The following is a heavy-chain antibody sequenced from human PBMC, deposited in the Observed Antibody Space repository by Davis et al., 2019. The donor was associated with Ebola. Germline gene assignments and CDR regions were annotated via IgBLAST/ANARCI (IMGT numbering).Heavy chain of an antibody. V-gene: IGHV3-48*02. CDR3: ASRVEMATIRDDAFDI. CDR1: GFTFSSYS. J-gene: IGHJ3*02. Sequence: GESLKISCAASGFTFSSYSMNWVRQAPGKGLEWVSYISSSSSTIYYADSVKGRFTISRDNAKNSLYLQMNSLRDEDTAVYYCASRVEMATIRDDAFDIWGQGTMVTVSS. CDR2: ISSSSSTI. D-gene: IGHD5-24*01.